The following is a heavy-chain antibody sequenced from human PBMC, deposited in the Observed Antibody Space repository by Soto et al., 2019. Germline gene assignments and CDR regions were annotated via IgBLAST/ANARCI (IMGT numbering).Heavy chain of an antibody. V-gene: IGHV3-30*18. D-gene: IGHD3-3*01. CDR1: GFTFSSYG. CDR2: ISHDGSNK. J-gene: IGHJ6*02. CDR3: ANDLRSYRYAYDFGTDGMDV. Sequence: QLQLVESGGGVVQPGRSLRLSCVASGFTFSSYGMHWVRQAPGKGLEWLAAISHDGSNKYYADSVKGQFTISRDRSKNRLYHQMNRLRLEDTAVYYCANDLRSYRYAYDFGTDGMDVWGQGTTVTVSS.